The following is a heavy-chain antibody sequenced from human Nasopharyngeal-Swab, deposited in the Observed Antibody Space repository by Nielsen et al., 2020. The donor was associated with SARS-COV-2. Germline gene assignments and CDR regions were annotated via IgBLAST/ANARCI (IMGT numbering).Heavy chain of an antibody. D-gene: IGHD3-9*01. J-gene: IGHJ3*02. CDR1: GFTFSDYY. CDR2: ISSSGSTI. V-gene: IGHV3-11*01. CDR3: ARESERYFDWRVAAFDI. Sequence: LSLTCAASGFTFSDYYMSWIRQAPGKGLEWVSYISSSGSTIYYADSVKGRFTISRDNAKNSLYLQMNSLRAEDTAVYYCARESERYFDWRVAAFDIWGQGTMVTVSS.